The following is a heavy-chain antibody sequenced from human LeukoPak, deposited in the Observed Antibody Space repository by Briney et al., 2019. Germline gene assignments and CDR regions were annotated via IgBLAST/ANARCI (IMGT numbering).Heavy chain of an antibody. Sequence: GGSLRLSCAASGFTFGSYAMSWVRQAPGKGLEWVSAISSSGGTTYYADSVKGRFTISRDNSKNTVYLQMRSLRAEDTAVYYCARDQVVRGVIIDYWGQGTLVTVSS. CDR1: GFTFGSYA. V-gene: IGHV3-23*01. CDR2: ISSSGGTT. J-gene: IGHJ4*02. CDR3: ARDQVVRGVIIDY. D-gene: IGHD3-10*01.